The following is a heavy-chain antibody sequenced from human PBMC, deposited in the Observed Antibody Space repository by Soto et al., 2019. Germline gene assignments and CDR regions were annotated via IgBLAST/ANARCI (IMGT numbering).Heavy chain of an antibody. CDR2: ISSSSSYI. CDR3: ARDRQSEDCSGGSCYFSYYYGMDV. CDR1: GFTFSSYS. V-gene: IGHV3-21*01. J-gene: IGHJ6*02. D-gene: IGHD2-15*01. Sequence: PGGSLRLSCAASGFTFSSYSMNWVRQAPGKGLEWVSSISSSSSYIYYADSVKGRFTISRDNAKNSLYLQMNSLRAEDTAVYSCARDRQSEDCSGGSCYFSYYYGMDVWGQGTTVTVSS.